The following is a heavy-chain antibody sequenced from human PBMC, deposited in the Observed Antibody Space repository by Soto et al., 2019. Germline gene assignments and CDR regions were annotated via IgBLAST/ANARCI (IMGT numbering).Heavy chain of an antibody. CDR2: IIPTFGTA. Sequence: SVKVSCKASGGTFSSYAISWVRQAPGQGLEWMGGIIPTFGTANYAQKFQGRVTITADESTSTAYMELSSLRSEDTAVYYCARAVSITIFGVVSDAFDIWGQGTLVTVSS. D-gene: IGHD3-3*01. CDR3: ARAVSITIFGVVSDAFDI. CDR1: GGTFSSYA. J-gene: IGHJ3*02. V-gene: IGHV1-69*13.